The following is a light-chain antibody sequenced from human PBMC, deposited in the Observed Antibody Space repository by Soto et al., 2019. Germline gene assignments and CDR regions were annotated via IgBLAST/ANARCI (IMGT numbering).Light chain of an antibody. CDR1: SGHSSYA. V-gene: IGLV4-69*01. CDR2: VNSDGSH. J-gene: IGLJ7*01. CDR3: QTWGTGPAV. Sequence: QSVLTQSPSASASLGASVKLTCTLSSGHSSYAIAWHQQQPEKGPRHLMKVNSDGSHSKGDGIPDRFSGASSGAERYLTISGLQSEDEADYYCQTWGTGPAVFGGGTQLTVL.